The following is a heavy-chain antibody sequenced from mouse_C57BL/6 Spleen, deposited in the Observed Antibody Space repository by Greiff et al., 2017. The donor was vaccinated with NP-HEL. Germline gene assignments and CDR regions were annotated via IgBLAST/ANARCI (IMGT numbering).Heavy chain of an antibody. CDR3: ARDPMITDWYVDV. J-gene: IGHJ1*03. CDR1: GFTFSSYA. V-gene: IGHV5-4*01. Sequence: EVQLVESGGGLVKPGGSLKLSCAASGFTFSSYAMSWVRQTPEKRLEWVATISDGGSYTYYPDNVKGRFTISRDNAKNNLYLQMSHLKSEDTAMYYWARDPMITDWYVDVWGTGNTVTVSS. D-gene: IGHD2-4*01. CDR2: ISDGGSYT.